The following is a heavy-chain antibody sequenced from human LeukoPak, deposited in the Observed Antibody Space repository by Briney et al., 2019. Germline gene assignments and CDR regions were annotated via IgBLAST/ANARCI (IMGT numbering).Heavy chain of an antibody. D-gene: IGHD3-16*01. J-gene: IGHJ3*02. Sequence: PGGSLRISCAASGVTFSSYGMHWVRQAPGKGLEWVAFIRYDGSNKYYADSVKGRFTISRDNSKNTLYLQMNSLRAEDTAVYYCAKVGDDAFDIWGQGTMVTVSS. CDR1: GVTFSSYG. CDR3: AKVGDDAFDI. V-gene: IGHV3-30*02. CDR2: IRYDGSNK.